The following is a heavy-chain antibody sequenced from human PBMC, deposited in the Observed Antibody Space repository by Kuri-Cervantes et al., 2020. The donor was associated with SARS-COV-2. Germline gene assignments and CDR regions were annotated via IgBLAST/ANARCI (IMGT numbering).Heavy chain of an antibody. CDR3: ASDLLWFGESSFDY. Sequence: GGSLRLSCAASGFTFDDYAMHWVRQAPGKGLEWVSYISRSSSTIYYADSVKGRFTISRDNAKNSLYLQMNSLRAEDTAVYYCASDLLWFGESSFDYWDQGTLVTVSS. CDR1: GFTFDDYA. J-gene: IGHJ4*02. CDR2: ISRSSSTI. V-gene: IGHV3-48*01. D-gene: IGHD3-10*01.